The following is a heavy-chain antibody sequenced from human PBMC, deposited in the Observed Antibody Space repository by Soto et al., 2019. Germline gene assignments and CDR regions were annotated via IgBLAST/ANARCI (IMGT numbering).Heavy chain of an antibody. Sequence: PSETLSLTCTVSGGSISSYYWGWIRQPPGKGLEWIGSIYYSGSTYYNPSLKSRVTISVDTSKNQFPLKLSSVTAADTAVYYCARGYCSSTSCYRTDYDYWGQGTLVTVSS. V-gene: IGHV4-39*01. CDR2: IYYSGST. CDR1: GGSISSYY. J-gene: IGHJ4*02. D-gene: IGHD2-2*01. CDR3: ARGYCSSTSCYRTDYDY.